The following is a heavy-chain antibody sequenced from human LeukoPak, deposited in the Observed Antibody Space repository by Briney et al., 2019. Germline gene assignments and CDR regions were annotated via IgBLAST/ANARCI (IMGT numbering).Heavy chain of an antibody. CDR2: IIPIFSTA. D-gene: IGHD3-22*01. Sequence: ASVKVSCKASGGTFSSYAISWVRQAPGQGLEWMGGIIPIFSTANYAQKFQGRVTITADESTSTVYMELSSLRSEDTAVYYCARGVDYYDSSYRYWGQGTLVTVSS. CDR1: GGTFSSYA. J-gene: IGHJ4*02. CDR3: ARGVDYYDSSYRY. V-gene: IGHV1-69*13.